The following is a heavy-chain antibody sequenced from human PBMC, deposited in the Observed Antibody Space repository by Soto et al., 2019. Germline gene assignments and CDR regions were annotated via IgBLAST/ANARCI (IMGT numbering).Heavy chain of an antibody. CDR1: GFIFSSYA. CDR2: ISYGGNEK. Sequence: QVQLLESGGGVVQPGRSLRLSCAASGFIFSSYAIHWVRPAPGKGLEWVAVISYGGNEKYYADSVEGRFTISRDNSKNMVYLQMNGLRPEDTAVYYCAKVSSDRGYYYFAMDVWGQGTTVTVSS. J-gene: IGHJ6*02. CDR3: AKVSSDRGYYYFAMDV. D-gene: IGHD3-10*01. V-gene: IGHV3-30*18.